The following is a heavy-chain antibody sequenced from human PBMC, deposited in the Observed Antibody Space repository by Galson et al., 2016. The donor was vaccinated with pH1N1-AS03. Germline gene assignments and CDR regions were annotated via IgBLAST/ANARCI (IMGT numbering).Heavy chain of an antibody. D-gene: IGHD3-10*01. CDR3: GRRRDGAPVDV. CDR1: GYSFTSYW. CDR2: IYPDDSGT. V-gene: IGHV5-51*01. Sequence: QSGAEVKKPGESLKISCQGSGYSFTSYWIGWVRQMSGKGLEWMGSIYPDDSGTRYSPSFQGQVTISADKFINIAYVEWSSLKASDSATYYCGRRRDGAPVDVWGQGTTVTVSS. J-gene: IGHJ6*02.